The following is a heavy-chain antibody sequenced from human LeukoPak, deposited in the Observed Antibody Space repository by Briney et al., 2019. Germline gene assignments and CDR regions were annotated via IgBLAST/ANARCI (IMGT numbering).Heavy chain of an antibody. J-gene: IGHJ4*02. D-gene: IGHD6-19*01. CDR3: ANHRPPPYSIGCYDY. V-gene: IGHV3-23*01. CDR2: ITSGGTT. Sequence: GGSLRLSCAASGLTFNSYAMSWVRQAPGKGLEWVSTITSGGTTYHADSMKCRFTISRDISKNTLYLQMNSLRADDTAVYFCANHRPPPYSIGCYDYWGPGTLVTVSS. CDR1: GLTFNSYA.